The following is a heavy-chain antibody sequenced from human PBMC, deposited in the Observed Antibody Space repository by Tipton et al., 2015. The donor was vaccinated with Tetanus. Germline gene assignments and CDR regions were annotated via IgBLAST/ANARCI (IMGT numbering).Heavy chain of an antibody. CDR3: AGLRWNYSFRPYYFDS. D-gene: IGHD1-7*01. CDR2: IYPGDGDV. J-gene: IGHJ4*02. V-gene: IGHV5-51*01. CDR1: GYDFNNYW. Sequence: VQLVQSGPEVKKPGESLKISCKASGYDFNNYWIGWVRQTPDKGLEWMAIIYPGDGDVKYSPSFQGQVTISADTSTKTAYLQWSSLRASDTALFYCAGLRWNYSFRPYYFDSWGLGTLVTVSS.